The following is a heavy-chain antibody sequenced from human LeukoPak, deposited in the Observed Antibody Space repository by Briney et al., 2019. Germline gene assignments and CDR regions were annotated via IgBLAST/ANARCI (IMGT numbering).Heavy chain of an antibody. CDR1: GFTLTNFD. D-gene: IGHD3-22*01. CDR2: MNSNTGNT. J-gene: IGHJ2*01. CDR3: ARGRRGSSGLWSWYLDL. V-gene: IGHV1-8*01. Sequence: GASVKVSCKASGFTLTNFDINWVRQATGQGLEWMGWMNSNTGNTGYAQEFQGRVTMTRDTSIGTAYMELTNLRSEDTAVYYCARGRRGSSGLWSWYLDLWGRGTLVTASS.